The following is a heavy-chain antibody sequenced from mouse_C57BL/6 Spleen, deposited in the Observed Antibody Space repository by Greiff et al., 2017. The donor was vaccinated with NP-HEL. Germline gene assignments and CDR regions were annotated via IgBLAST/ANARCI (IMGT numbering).Heavy chain of an antibody. J-gene: IGHJ2*01. CDR1: GFTFSDYG. CDR3: ARGGASKLGRGDYFDY. Sequence: EVKVVESGGGLVKPGGSLKLSCAASGFTFSDYGMHWVRQAPEKGLEWVAYISSGSSTIYYADTVKGRFTNSRDNAKNTLFRQMTSLRSEDTAMYYCARGGASKLGRGDYFDYWGQGTTLTVSS. CDR2: ISSGSSTI. D-gene: IGHD4-1*01. V-gene: IGHV5-17*01.